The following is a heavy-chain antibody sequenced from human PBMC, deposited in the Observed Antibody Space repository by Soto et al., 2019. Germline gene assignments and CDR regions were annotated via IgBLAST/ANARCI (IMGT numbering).Heavy chain of an antibody. CDR3: ARDETRVARGMDV. J-gene: IGHJ6*02. V-gene: IGHV4-30-4*01. CDR2: IYYSGST. Sequence: SETLSLTCTVSGGSISSGDYYWSWIRQPPGKGLEWIGYIYYSGSTYYNPSLKSRVTISVDTSENQFSLKLSSVTAADTAVYYCARDETRVARGMDVWGQGTTVTVSS. D-gene: IGHD5-12*01. CDR1: GGSISSGDYY.